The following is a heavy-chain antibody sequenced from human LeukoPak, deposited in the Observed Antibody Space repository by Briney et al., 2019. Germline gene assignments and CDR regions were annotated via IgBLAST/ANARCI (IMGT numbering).Heavy chain of an antibody. J-gene: IGHJ4*02. D-gene: IGHD3-3*01. V-gene: IGHV3-21*01. Sequence: GGSLRLSCAGSGFTFSSYSMMWVRQAPGKELEWVSSIRGDSTETRHAGSLMGRFTISRDNARKSLFLQMDSLRVEDTAVYYCARGHFGVVLDYWGQGTLVSVSS. CDR2: IRGDSTET. CDR3: ARGHFGVVLDY. CDR1: GFTFSSYS.